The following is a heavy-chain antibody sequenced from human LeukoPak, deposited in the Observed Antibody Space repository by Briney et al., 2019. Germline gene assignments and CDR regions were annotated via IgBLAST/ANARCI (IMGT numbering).Heavy chain of an antibody. V-gene: IGHV3-43*01. CDR3: AKERLKYFDY. J-gene: IGHJ4*02. CDR1: GFTFDDYT. CDR2: ITRDGGST. D-gene: IGHD6-19*01. Sequence: GRSLRLSCAASGFTFDDYTMHWVRQAPGKGLEWVSLITRDGGSTFYADSVKGRFTISRDKSKNSLYLQMNSLRTEDTALYYCAKERLKYFDYWGQGTLVTVSS.